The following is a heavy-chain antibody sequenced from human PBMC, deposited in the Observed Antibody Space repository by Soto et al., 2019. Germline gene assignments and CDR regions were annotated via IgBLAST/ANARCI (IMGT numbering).Heavy chain of an antibody. D-gene: IGHD3-3*01. Sequence: QVQLVESGGGVVQPGRSLRLSCAASGFTFSSYGMHWVRQAPGKGLEWVAVISYDGSNKYYADSVKGRFTISRDNSKNTLYLQMNSLRAEDTAVYYCAKDLRFLEWRGGSTYYYYGMDVWGQGTTVTVSS. CDR3: AKDLRFLEWRGGSTYYYYGMDV. J-gene: IGHJ6*02. CDR1: GFTFSSYG. V-gene: IGHV3-30*18. CDR2: ISYDGSNK.